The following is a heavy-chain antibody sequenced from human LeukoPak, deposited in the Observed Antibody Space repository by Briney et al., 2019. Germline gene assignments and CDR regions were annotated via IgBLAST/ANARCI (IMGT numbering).Heavy chain of an antibody. D-gene: IGHD5-18*01. CDR3: AKDGLVDTAMVTRYYYYYMDV. J-gene: IGHJ6*03. Sequence: GGSLRLSCAASGFTFDDYAMHWVRQAPGKGLEWVSLISWDGGSTYYADSVKGRLTISRDNSKNSLYLQMNSLRAEDTALYYCAKDGLVDTAMVTRYYYYYMDVWGKGTTVTVSS. V-gene: IGHV3-43D*03. CDR1: GFTFDDYA. CDR2: ISWDGGST.